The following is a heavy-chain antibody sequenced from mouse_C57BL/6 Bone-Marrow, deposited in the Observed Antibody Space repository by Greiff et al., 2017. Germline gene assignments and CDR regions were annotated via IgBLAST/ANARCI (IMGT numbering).Heavy chain of an antibody. J-gene: IGHJ2*01. Sequence: VQLQQSGPVLVKPGASVKMSCKASGYTFTDYYMNWVKQSHGKSLEWIGVINPYNGGTSYNQKFKGKATLTVDKSYSTAYMELNSLTSEDSAVYYCARGLYYFDYWGQGTTLTVSS. CDR1: GYTFTDYY. V-gene: IGHV1-19*01. CDR2: INPYNGGT. D-gene: IGHD6-1*01. CDR3: ARGLYYFDY.